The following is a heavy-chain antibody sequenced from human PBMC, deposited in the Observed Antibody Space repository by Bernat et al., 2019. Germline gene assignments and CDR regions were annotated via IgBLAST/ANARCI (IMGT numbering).Heavy chain of an antibody. J-gene: IGHJ4*02. V-gene: IGHV3-7*04. Sequence: EVQLVESGGGLVQPGGSLRLSCAASGFTFSSHWMSWVRQAPGKGLEWVANIKQDGSEKYYVDSVKGRFTISRDNAKNSLFLQMDSLRAEDMAVYYCARGKYYRDDGGHFYFDYWGQGSLVTVSS. D-gene: IGHD3-22*01. CDR3: ARGKYYRDDGGHFYFDY. CDR2: IKQDGSEK. CDR1: GFTFSSHW.